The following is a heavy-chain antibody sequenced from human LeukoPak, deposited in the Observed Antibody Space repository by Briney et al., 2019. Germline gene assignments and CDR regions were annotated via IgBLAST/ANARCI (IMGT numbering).Heavy chain of an antibody. Sequence: SETLSLTCAVYGRSFSGYYWTWIRQTPGKGLEWIGEINHSGITDYNPSLRSRVTISVDTSKNQFSLKLSSVTATDTAVYYCARGRRILYYFDYWGQGTLVTVSS. J-gene: IGHJ4*02. CDR2: INHSGIT. CDR1: GRSFSGYY. CDR3: ARGRRILYYFDY. V-gene: IGHV4-34*01.